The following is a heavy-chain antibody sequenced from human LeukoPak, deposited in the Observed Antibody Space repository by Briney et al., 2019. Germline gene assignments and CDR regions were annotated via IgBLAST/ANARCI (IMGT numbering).Heavy chain of an antibody. D-gene: IGHD5-12*01. V-gene: IGHV3-30-3*01. Sequence: RGSLRLSCAASGFTFSSYAMHWVRQAPGKGLEWVAVISYDGSNKYYADSVKGRFTISRDNAKNSLYLQMNSLRAQDTAVYYCARGGRGYSGYDSRAPTYFDYWGQGTLVAVSS. CDR2: ISYDGSNK. CDR1: GFTFSSYA. CDR3: ARGGRGYSGYDSRAPTYFDY. J-gene: IGHJ4*02.